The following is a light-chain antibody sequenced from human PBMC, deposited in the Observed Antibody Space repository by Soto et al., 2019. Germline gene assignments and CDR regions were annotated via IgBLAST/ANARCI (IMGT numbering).Light chain of an antibody. Sequence: EILLTQSPGTPSLSPSEISTLSFRTSQSVSSNYLAWFQQKPGQAPRLLIYGASSGATGIPDRFSGSGSGTDFTLTISRLEPEDFAVYYCQQYGSSPYTFGQGTKVDI. CDR1: QSVSSNY. J-gene: IGKJ2*01. CDR2: GAS. CDR3: QQYGSSPYT. V-gene: IGKV3-20*01.